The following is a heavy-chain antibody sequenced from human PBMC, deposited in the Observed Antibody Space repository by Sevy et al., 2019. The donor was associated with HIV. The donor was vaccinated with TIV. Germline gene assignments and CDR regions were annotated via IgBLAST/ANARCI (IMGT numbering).Heavy chain of an antibody. CDR1: GFTFSNYA. J-gene: IGHJ4*02. CDR3: AKDRVSGTYYTGDFDY. V-gene: IGHV3-23*01. D-gene: IGHD3-10*01. Sequence: GGSLRLSCAASGFTFSNYAMSWVRRAPGKGLEWVSVITISGGTTYYADSVKGRFTISRDSSKNTLYLQMNSLRAEDTAVYYCAKDRVSGTYYTGDFDYWGQGTLVTVSS. CDR2: ITISGGTT.